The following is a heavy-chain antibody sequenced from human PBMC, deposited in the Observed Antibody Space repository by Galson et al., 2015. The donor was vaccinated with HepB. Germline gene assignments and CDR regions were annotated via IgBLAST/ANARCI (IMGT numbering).Heavy chain of an antibody. Sequence: SLRLSCAASGFTFSSYAMVWVRQAPGKGLEWVSAVSDSGESTYYADPMKGRFTISRDNSKNSLYLQMNNLRAEDTAVYFCARDLYGSGTAADFDYRGQGTLVTVSS. CDR2: VSDSGEST. CDR3: ARDLYGSGTAADFDY. V-gene: IGHV3-23*01. J-gene: IGHJ4*02. D-gene: IGHD3-10*01. CDR1: GFTFSSYA.